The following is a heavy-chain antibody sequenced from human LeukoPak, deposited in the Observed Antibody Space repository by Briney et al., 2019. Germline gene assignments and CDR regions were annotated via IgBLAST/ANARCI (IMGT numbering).Heavy chain of an antibody. CDR3: AKDLMRDRWFGES. V-gene: IGHV3-74*03. D-gene: IGHD3-10*01. CDR2: INGDETST. Sequence: GGSLRLSCVASGFTFSRNWMHWVRQAPGKGLVWVSRINGDETSTTYADSVKGRFTISRDTSRSTLYLQMNSLRVEDTAVYYCAKDLMRDRWFGESWGQGTLVTVSS. J-gene: IGHJ5*02. CDR1: GFTFSRNW.